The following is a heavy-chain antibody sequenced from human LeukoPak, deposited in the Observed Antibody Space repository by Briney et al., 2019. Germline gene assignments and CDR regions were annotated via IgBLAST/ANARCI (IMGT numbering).Heavy chain of an antibody. J-gene: IGHJ5*02. Sequence: GGSLRLSCAASGFIFSSYNMNWVRQAPGKGLEWVSSISSSSDTYIYYADSLKGRIITSRDNAKNSLYLQMNSLRAEHTAVYYCARGGSFDPWGQGTLVTVSS. V-gene: IGHV3-21*01. D-gene: IGHD3-16*01. CDR2: ISSSSDTYI. CDR3: ARGGSFDP. CDR1: GFIFSSYN.